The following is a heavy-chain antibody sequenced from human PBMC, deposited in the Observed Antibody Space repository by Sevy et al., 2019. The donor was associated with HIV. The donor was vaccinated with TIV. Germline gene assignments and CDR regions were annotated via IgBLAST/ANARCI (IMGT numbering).Heavy chain of an antibody. CDR2: IKHDGSEK. Sequence: GGSLRLSCAASGFSFNNHWMSWVRQAPEKGLEWVANIKHDGSEKYYADSLGGRFAVSRDKAKNSLFLQINSLRVEDTAVYFCARLPTGLQSFNYLLSTYFDSWGQGTLVTVSS. V-gene: IGHV3-7*01. D-gene: IGHD3-9*01. J-gene: IGHJ4*02. CDR3: ARLPTGLQSFNYLLSTYFDS. CDR1: GFSFNNHW.